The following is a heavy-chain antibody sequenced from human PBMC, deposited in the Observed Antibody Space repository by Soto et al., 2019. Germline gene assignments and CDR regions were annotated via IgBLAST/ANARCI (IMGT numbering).Heavy chain of an antibody. CDR1: GYTFTSYG. D-gene: IGHD3-22*01. V-gene: IGHV1-18*01. J-gene: IGHJ6*02. Sequence: GASVKVSCKASGYTFTSYGISWVRQAPGQGLEWMGWISAYNGNTNYAQKLQGRVTMTADKSTSTAYMELSSLRTEDTAVYYCARDNLPHYYDSRPYYYGMDVWGQGTTVTVSS. CDR2: ISAYNGNT. CDR3: ARDNLPHYYDSRPYYYGMDV.